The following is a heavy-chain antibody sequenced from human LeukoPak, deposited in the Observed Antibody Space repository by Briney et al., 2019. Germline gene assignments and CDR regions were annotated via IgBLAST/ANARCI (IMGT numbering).Heavy chain of an antibody. Sequence: SSETLSLTCTVSGGSISSSSYYWGWIRQPPGKGLEWIGSIYYSGSTYYNPSLKSRVTISVDTSKNQFSLKLSSVTAADTAVYYCARHRGGFGNWFDPWGQGTLVTVSS. CDR3: ARHRGGFGNWFDP. J-gene: IGHJ5*02. CDR1: GGSISSSSYY. V-gene: IGHV4-39*01. D-gene: IGHD3-10*01. CDR2: IYYSGST.